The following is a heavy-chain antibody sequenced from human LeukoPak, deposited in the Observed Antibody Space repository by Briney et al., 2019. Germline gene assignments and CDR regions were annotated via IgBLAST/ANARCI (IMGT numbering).Heavy chain of an antibody. CDR1: GYTFTSYY. CDR3: ARDSDIVVVPAANYFDY. V-gene: IGHV1-46*01. J-gene: IGHJ4*02. Sequence: ASVKVSCKESGYTFTSYYMHWVRQAPGQGLEWMGIINPSGGSTSYAQKFQGRVTMTRDTSTSTVYMELSSLRSEDTAVYYCARDSDIVVVPAANYFDYWGQGTLVTVSS. D-gene: IGHD2-2*01. CDR2: INPSGGST.